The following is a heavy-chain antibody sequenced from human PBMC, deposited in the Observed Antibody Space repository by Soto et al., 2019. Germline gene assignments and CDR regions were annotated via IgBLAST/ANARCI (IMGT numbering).Heavy chain of an antibody. J-gene: IGHJ4*02. D-gene: IGHD6-19*01. V-gene: IGHV3-30*18. CDR3: AKDHSSGWYVDY. CDR1: GFTFSSYG. CDR2: IPYDGSNK. Sequence: GGSLRLSCAASGFTFSSYGMHWVRQAPGKGLEWVAVIPYDGSNKYYADSVKGRFTISRDNSKNTLYLQMNSLRAEDTAVYYCAKDHSSGWYVDYWGQGTLVTVS.